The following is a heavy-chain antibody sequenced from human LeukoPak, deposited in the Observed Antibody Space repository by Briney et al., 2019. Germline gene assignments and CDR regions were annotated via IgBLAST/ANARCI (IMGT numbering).Heavy chain of an antibody. Sequence: ASVKVSCKASGYTFTGYYMHWVRQAPGQGLEWMGWISAYNGNTKYAQKFQGRVTMTTDTSTSTVYMELRSLRSDDTAMYYCARDGHRRYYYDSSDYRFDYWGQGTLVTVSS. J-gene: IGHJ4*02. D-gene: IGHD3-22*01. CDR2: ISAYNGNT. CDR3: ARDGHRRYYYDSSDYRFDY. CDR1: GYTFTGYY. V-gene: IGHV1-18*04.